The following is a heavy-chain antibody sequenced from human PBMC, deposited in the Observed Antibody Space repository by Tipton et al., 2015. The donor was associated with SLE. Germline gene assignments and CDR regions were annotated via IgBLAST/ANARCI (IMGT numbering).Heavy chain of an antibody. D-gene: IGHD3-10*01. V-gene: IGHV3-23*01. CDR3: VREVRTWGVWYFDL. J-gene: IGHJ2*01. CDR1: GFTFSTNS. Sequence: GSLRLSCAASGFTFSTNSMSWVRQAPGRGLEWVSGISGTGVKTFYTDSVKGRVTISRDNSKNTLYLQMNSLRAEDTAVYYCVREVRTWGVWYFDLWGRGTLVTVSS. CDR2: ISGTGVKT.